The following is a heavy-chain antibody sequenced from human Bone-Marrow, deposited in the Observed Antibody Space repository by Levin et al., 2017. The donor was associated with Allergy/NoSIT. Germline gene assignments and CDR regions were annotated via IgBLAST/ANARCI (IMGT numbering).Heavy chain of an antibody. D-gene: IGHD4/OR15-4a*01. CDR2: VYYTGST. CDR1: GGSISSSTYS. CDR3: ARAPDYGPARPYQSDY. J-gene: IGHJ4*02. V-gene: IGHV4-39*01. Sequence: SETLSLTCSVSGGSISSSTYSWGWIRQPPGKGLEWIGNVYYTGSTHYNPSLKSRVTISADTSKNQFSLKLSSVTAADPAVYYCARAPDYGPARPYQSDYWGQGTLVTVSS.